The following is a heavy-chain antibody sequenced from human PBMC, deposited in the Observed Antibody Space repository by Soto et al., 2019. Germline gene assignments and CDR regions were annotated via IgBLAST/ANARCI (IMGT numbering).Heavy chain of an antibody. Sequence: GESLKISCKGSGYSFTSYWIGWVRQMPGKGLEWRGIIYPGDSDTRYSPSFQGPVTISANKSISTAYLQWSSLKASDTAMYYCARHDRGRGGQSDYWGQGTLVTVSS. CDR1: GYSFTSYW. V-gene: IGHV5-51*01. CDR2: IYPGDSDT. D-gene: IGHD1-26*01. J-gene: IGHJ4*02. CDR3: ARHDRGRGGQSDY.